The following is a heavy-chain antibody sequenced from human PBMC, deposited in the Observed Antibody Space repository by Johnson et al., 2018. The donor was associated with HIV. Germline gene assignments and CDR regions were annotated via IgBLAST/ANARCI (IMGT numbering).Heavy chain of an antibody. CDR1: GFTFSSYG. D-gene: IGHD5-18*01. Sequence: QVQLVESGGGVVQPGRSLRLSCAASGFTFSSYGVHWVRQAPGKGLEWVAVIWYDGSNKYYADSVKGRFTISRDNSKNTLYLQMNSLRAEDTAVYYCAKDRDTAMDYDAFDIWGQGTMVTVSS. V-gene: IGHV3-33*06. CDR2: IWYDGSNK. J-gene: IGHJ3*02. CDR3: AKDRDTAMDYDAFDI.